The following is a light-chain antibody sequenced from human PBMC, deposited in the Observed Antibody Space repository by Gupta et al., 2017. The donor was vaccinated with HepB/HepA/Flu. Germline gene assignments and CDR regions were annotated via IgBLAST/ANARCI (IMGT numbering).Light chain of an antibody. CDR1: SGDVGAYNY. V-gene: IGLV2-14*03. CDR3: CSYRSSNTLFV. CDR2: DVS. Sequence: QSALTQPASVSGSPGQSLTIPCTGTSGDVGAYNYVSWYQQYPGKPPKVIIYDVSARPSGVSYRFSGSKSGNTASLTISGLQAEDEADYYCCSYRSSNTLFVFGTGTKVTVL. J-gene: IGLJ1*01.